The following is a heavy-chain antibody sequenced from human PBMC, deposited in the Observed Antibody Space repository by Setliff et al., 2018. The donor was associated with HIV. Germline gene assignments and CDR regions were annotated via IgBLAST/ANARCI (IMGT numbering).Heavy chain of an antibody. CDR1: GGTFSSYA. V-gene: IGHV1-46*01. J-gene: IGHJ5*02. D-gene: IGHD3-22*01. CDR2: IIPSGGST. CDR3: AKDDRYYYDTSGSPSNWFDP. Sequence: ASVKVSCKASGGTFSSYAMSWVRRAPGQGLEWMGGIIPSGGSTSYAQNFQGRVTMTRDTSTHTVYMELTSLRSDDTAVYYCAKDDRYYYDTSGSPSNWFDPWGQGTLVTVSS.